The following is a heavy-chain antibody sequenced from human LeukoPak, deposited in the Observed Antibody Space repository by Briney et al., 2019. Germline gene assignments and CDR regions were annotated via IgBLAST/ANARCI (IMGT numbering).Heavy chain of an antibody. Sequence: GASVKVSCKASGYTFTSYGISWVRQAPGQGLEWMGWISAYNGNTNYAQKLQGRVTMTTDTSTSTAYMELRSLGSDDTAVYYCARQKGYSGYRGGFDPWGQGTLVTVSS. V-gene: IGHV1-18*01. CDR3: ARQKGYSGYRGGFDP. J-gene: IGHJ5*02. CDR2: ISAYNGNT. D-gene: IGHD5-12*01. CDR1: GYTFTSYG.